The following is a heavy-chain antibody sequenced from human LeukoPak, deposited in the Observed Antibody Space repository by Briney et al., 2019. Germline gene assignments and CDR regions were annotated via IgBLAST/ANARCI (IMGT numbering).Heavy chain of an antibody. CDR2: ISSNGGST. CDR1: GFTFSSYA. Sequence: GGSLRLSCAASGFTFSSYAMHWVRQAPGKGLEYVSAISSNGGSTYYANSVKGRFTISRDNSKNTLYLQMGSLRAEDMAVYYCARDLYGSGGYWGQGTLVTVSS. CDR3: ARDLYGSGGY. D-gene: IGHD3-10*01. V-gene: IGHV3-64*01. J-gene: IGHJ4*02.